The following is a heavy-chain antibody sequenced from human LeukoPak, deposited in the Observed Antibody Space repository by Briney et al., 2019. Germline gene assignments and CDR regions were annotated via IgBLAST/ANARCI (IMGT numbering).Heavy chain of an antibody. CDR1: GFTLTTSE. CDR2: INSDNSV. V-gene: IGHV3-48*03. Sequence: GGSLRLSCAASGFTLTTSEMDWVRQAPGKGLEWVAYINSDNSVLYGDSVKGRFTISSDKATNSLYLQMNSLRAEDTAVYYCARSGSYPEGAFDIWGQGTMVTVSS. J-gene: IGHJ3*02. CDR3: ARSGSYPEGAFDI. D-gene: IGHD1-26*01.